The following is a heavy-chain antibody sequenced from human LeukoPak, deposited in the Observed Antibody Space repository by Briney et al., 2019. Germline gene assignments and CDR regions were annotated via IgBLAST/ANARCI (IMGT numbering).Heavy chain of an antibody. D-gene: IGHD3-3*01. CDR2: IYYNGST. CDR3: ARDRHITIFGVVPHRWFDP. V-gene: IGHV4-31*03. J-gene: IGHJ5*02. Sequence: SQTLSLTCTVSGGSVSNSGYYWSWIRQHPGKGLEWIGNIYYNGSTYYNPSLKSRLSISVDTSKNQFSLKLSSVTAADTAVYYCARDRHITIFGVVPHRWFDPWGQGTLVTVSS. CDR1: GGSVSNSGYY.